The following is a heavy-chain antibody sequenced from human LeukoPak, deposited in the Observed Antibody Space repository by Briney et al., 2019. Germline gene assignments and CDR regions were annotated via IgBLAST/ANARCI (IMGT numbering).Heavy chain of an antibody. Sequence: SETLSLTCTVSGGSISSDDYYWSWIRQHPGKGLEWIGYIYYSGYTYYNPSLKSRITISLDTSENQFSLKLTSVTAADTAVYYCSSAGDYNGSGYAGYYIDYWGQGTLVTVSS. CDR3: SSAGDYNGSGYAGYYIDY. J-gene: IGHJ4*02. CDR2: IYYSGYT. D-gene: IGHD3-22*01. V-gene: IGHV4-31*03. CDR1: GGSISSDDYY.